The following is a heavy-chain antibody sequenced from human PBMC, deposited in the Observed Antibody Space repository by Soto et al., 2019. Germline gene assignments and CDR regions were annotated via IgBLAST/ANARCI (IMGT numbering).Heavy chain of an antibody. D-gene: IGHD2-8*01. CDR1: GFSLTKTGMR. J-gene: IGHJ4*02. CDR2: IQWDDDK. CDR3: ARIRCTNDNCYPAFWTFDY. Sequence: SGPTLVNPTQTLTLTCSFSGFSLTKTGMRVSWIRQPPGKALEWLAHIQWDDDKFYNTYLKTRLAISKDTSKNQVLLTMTNVDPVDTATYYCARIRCTNDNCYPAFWTFDYWGQGTLVPVSS. V-gene: IGHV2-70*04.